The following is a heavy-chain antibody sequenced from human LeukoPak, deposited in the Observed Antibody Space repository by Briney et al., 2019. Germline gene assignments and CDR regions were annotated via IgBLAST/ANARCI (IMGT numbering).Heavy chain of an antibody. CDR1: GDTFTIND. CDR3: AKVTAAGTWAFDI. J-gene: IGHJ3*02. CDR2: MNPNSGNT. D-gene: IGHD6-13*01. V-gene: IGHV1-8*01. Sequence: ASVKVSCKASGDTFTINDINWVRQATGRGLEWMGWMNPNSGNTGYAQKFQGRVTMTRNTSISTSYMELTNLRSEDTAVYYCAKVTAAGTWAFDIWGQGTTVTVSS.